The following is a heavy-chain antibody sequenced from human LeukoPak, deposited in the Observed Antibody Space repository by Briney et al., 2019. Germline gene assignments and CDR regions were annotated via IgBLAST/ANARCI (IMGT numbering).Heavy chain of an antibody. CDR1: GGSFSGYY. V-gene: IGHV4-59*01. CDR2: IYYSVRT. CDR3: ARTGDGYNYYNYYYMDV. Sequence: SGTLSLTCAVYGGSFSGYYWSWIRQPPGKGLEWIGYIYYSVRTNYNPSLKSRVTISVDMPNNQFSLKMSSVTAADTAVYYCARTGDGYNYYNYYYMDVWGKGTTVTVTS. D-gene: IGHD5-24*01. J-gene: IGHJ6*03.